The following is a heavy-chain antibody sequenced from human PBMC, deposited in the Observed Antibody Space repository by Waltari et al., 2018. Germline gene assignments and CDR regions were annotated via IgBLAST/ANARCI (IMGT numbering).Heavy chain of an antibody. D-gene: IGHD3-16*01. Sequence: QVQLVQSGAEVKNPGASIKVSCKASGYTLTGYHIHWVRQAPGQGLEWMGRIIPNSGDTTYAQKFQGRVTMTRDTSNNTAYMELSRLTSDDTAVYFCARGLNDLYAYFDPWGQGTLVTVSS. V-gene: IGHV1-2*06. CDR3: ARGLNDLYAYFDP. CDR2: IIPNSGDT. J-gene: IGHJ5*02. CDR1: GYTLTGYH.